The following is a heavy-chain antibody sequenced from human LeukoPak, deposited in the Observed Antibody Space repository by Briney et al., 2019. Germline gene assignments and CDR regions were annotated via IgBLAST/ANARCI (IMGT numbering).Heavy chain of an antibody. V-gene: IGHV4-59*01. CDR3: ARDFYGYYYGSGSYHYYGMDV. CDR1: GGSISTYY. Sequence: SETLSLTCTVSGGSISTYYWSWIRQPPGKGLEWLGYIYYSGSANYNPSLKSRVTISVDTSKNQFSLKLSSVTAADTAVYYCARDFYGYYYGSGSYHYYGMDVWGQGTTVTVSS. D-gene: IGHD3-10*01. J-gene: IGHJ6*02. CDR2: IYYSGSA.